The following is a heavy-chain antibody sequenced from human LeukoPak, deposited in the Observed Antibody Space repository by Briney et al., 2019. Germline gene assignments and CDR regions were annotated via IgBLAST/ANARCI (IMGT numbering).Heavy chain of an antibody. CDR3: ARVRVVADVLTFDP. V-gene: IGHV3-30*04. Sequence: GGSLRLSCAASGFTFSSYAMHWVRQAPGKGLEWVAVISYDGSNKYYADSVKGRFTISRDNSKNTLYLQMNSLRAEDTAVYYCARVRVVADVLTFDPWGQGTLVTVSS. CDR1: GFTFSSYA. D-gene: IGHD3-22*01. CDR2: ISYDGSNK. J-gene: IGHJ5*02.